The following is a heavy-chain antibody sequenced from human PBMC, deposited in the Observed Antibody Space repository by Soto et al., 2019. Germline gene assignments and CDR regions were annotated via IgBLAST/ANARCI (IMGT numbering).Heavy chain of an antibody. CDR1: GFTFSHYY. V-gene: IGHV3-11*05. Sequence: PGGSLTLSCAASGFTFSHYYMIWIRQAPGKGLKWVSYISSSSSYTNYADSVKGRFTISRDNAKNSLYLQMNSLRADDTAVYYCARVRAPAADGMDVWGQGTTVTVSS. J-gene: IGHJ6*02. D-gene: IGHD2-15*01. CDR2: ISSSSSYT. CDR3: ARVRAPAADGMDV.